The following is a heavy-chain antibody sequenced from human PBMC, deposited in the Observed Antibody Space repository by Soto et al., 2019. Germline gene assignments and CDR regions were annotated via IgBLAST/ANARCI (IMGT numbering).Heavy chain of an antibody. CDR2: IYYSGII. D-gene: IGHD1-1*01. CDR1: GGSVSSYY. V-gene: IGHV4-59*02. Sequence: QVQLQESGPGLVKPSETLSLTCTVSGGSVSSYYWSWIRQPPGKGLEWIGYIYYSGIINYNPSLKSRVTISIDTSKNQFSLNLRSVTAADTAVYYCARDLRGTGHFEYWGQGTLVPVSS. J-gene: IGHJ4*02. CDR3: ARDLRGTGHFEY.